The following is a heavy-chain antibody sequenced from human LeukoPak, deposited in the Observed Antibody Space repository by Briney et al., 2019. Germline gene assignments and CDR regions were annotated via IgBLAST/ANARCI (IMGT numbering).Heavy chain of an antibody. V-gene: IGHV4-59*01. Sequence: SETLSLTCTVSGDSISPYYWSWIRQPPGKGLEWVGYFFYRGSTNYNASLKSRVTISLDTSKNQFSLKLSSVTAADTAVYYCARGVPLDYWGQGTLVTVSS. CDR3: ARGVPLDY. CDR2: FFYRGST. CDR1: GDSISPYY. J-gene: IGHJ4*02.